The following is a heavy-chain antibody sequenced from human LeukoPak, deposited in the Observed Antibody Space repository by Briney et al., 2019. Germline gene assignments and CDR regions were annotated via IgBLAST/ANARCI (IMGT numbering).Heavy chain of an antibody. CDR1: GGSISSYD. CDR3: ARDRHMTTVTSGGYYYYYMDV. CDR2: IHYSGST. V-gene: IGHV4-59*12. J-gene: IGHJ6*03. D-gene: IGHD4-17*01. Sequence: PSETPSLTCTVSGGSISSYDCSWIRRPPGKGLELIGCIHYSGSTNYYPSLKSRVTMSVDTSKNHFSLKLSSVTAADTAVYYCARDRHMTTVTSGGYYYYYMDVWGKGTTVTISS.